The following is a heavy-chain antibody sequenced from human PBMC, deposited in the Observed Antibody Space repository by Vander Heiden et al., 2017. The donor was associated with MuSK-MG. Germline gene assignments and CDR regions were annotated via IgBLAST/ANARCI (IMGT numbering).Heavy chain of an antibody. D-gene: IGHD6-19*01. Sequence: QVLLQQSGPALVKPSGTLSLPCAVSGGSISSSYWWTWVRQPPEKGLEWIGEISHTGSTNYNPSLKSRVTISVDKSTNQFSLKVSSVTAADTAVYYCARGGAVRFDPWGQGTLVTVSS. V-gene: IGHV4-4*02. J-gene: IGHJ5*02. CDR1: GGSISSSYW. CDR3: ARGGAVRFDP. CDR2: ISHTGST.